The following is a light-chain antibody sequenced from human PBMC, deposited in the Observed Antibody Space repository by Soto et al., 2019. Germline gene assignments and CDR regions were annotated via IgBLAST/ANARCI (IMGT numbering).Light chain of an antibody. CDR3: SSYAGGNEV. J-gene: IGLJ1*01. V-gene: IGLV2-8*01. CDR2: EVS. Sequence: VLPQPPSASGSPGQSVTISCTGTSSDVGGYNYVSWYQQYPGKAPKLMIFEVSKRPSGVPDRFSGSKSGNTASLTVSGLQTEDEADYYCSSYAGGNEVFGTGTKVTVL. CDR1: SSDVGGYNY.